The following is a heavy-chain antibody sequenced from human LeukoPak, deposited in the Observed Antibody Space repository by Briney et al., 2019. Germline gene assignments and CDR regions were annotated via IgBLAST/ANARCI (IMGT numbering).Heavy chain of an antibody. D-gene: IGHD6-19*01. J-gene: IGHJ4*02. Sequence: GGSLRLSCAASGSTFSSYWMSWVRQAPGKGLEWVANIKQDGSEKYYVDSVKGRFTISRDNAKNSLYLQMSSLRAEDTAVYYCARDPGIAVADCYFDYWGQGTLVTVSS. CDR2: IKQDGSEK. CDR1: GSTFSSYW. V-gene: IGHV3-7*01. CDR3: ARDPGIAVADCYFDY.